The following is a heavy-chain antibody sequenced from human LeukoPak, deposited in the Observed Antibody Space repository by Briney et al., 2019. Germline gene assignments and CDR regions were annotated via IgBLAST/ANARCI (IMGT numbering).Heavy chain of an antibody. CDR1: GGSFSGYY. V-gene: IGHV4-34*01. D-gene: IGHD6-19*01. CDR2: IYYSGST. CDR3: ARGSGWYFDY. J-gene: IGHJ4*02. Sequence: SETLPLTCAIYGGSFSGYYWSWIRQPPGKGLEWIGSIYYSGSTYYNPSLKSRVTISVDTSKNQFSLKLSSVTAADTAVYYCARGSGWYFDYWGQGTLVTVSS.